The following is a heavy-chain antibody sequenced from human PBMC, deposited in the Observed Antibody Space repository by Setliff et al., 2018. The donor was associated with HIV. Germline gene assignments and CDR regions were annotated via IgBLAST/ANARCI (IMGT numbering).Heavy chain of an antibody. J-gene: IGHJ3*02. CDR1: GFTFSTYW. CDR3: ARSLWGFVLNAACEI. V-gene: IGHV3-7*01. CDR2: IKQDGSEK. D-gene: IGHD3-16*01. Sequence: GGSLRLPCAAPGFTFSTYWMNLVRQAPGKGLEWVANIKQDGSEKYYVDSVKGRFTISRDNAKNSLYLQMNSLRVEDSGVYYCARSLWGFVLNAACEIWGQGTMVT.